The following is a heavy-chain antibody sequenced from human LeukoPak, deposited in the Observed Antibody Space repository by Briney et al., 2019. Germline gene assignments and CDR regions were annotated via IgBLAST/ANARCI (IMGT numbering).Heavy chain of an antibody. V-gene: IGHV3-53*01. J-gene: IGHJ4*02. CDR2: LYSDGNT. CDR3: ARGVEPLAANTLAY. D-gene: IGHD1-14*01. CDR1: GFTVITND. Sequence: GGSLRLSCAASGFTVITNDVTWVRQAPGKGLEWVSVLYSDGNTKYAASVQGRFTISRDNSKNTLYLEMNSLSPDDTAVYYCARGVEPLAANTLAYWGQGTLVTVSS.